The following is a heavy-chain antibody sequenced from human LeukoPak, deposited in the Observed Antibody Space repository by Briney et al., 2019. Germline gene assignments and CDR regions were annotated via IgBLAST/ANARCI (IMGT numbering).Heavy chain of an antibody. V-gene: IGHV3-23*01. CDR1: GFTFSNYA. CDR2: IGGSGGST. D-gene: IGHD3-22*01. Sequence: GGSLRLSCAASGFTFSNYAMSWVRQAPGKGLEWVSAIGGSGGSTYYADSVKGRFTISRDNSKNTLYLQMNSLRAEDTAVYYCAKETSSGYYDSSGYNPFDYWGQGTLVTVSS. CDR3: AKETSSGYYDSSGYNPFDY. J-gene: IGHJ4*02.